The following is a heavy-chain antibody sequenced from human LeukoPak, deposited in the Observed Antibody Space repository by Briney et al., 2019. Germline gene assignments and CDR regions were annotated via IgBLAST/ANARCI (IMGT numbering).Heavy chain of an antibody. Sequence: GASVKVSCKASGYTFTSYDINWVRQATGQGLEWMGWMNPNSGNTGYAQKFQGRVTITRNTSISTAYMELSSLRSEDTAVYYCARESWGYCSSTSCYRGAFDIWGQGTMVTVSS. V-gene: IGHV1-8*03. D-gene: IGHD2-2*02. CDR3: ARESWGYCSSTSCYRGAFDI. CDR2: MNPNSGNT. CDR1: GYTFTSYD. J-gene: IGHJ3*02.